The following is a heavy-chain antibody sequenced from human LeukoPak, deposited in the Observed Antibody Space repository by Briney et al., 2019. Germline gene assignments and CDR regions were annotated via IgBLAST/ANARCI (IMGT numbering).Heavy chain of an antibody. J-gene: IGHJ4*02. D-gene: IGHD3-10*01. CDR1: GFTVSSNY. V-gene: IGHV3-53*01. CDR3: ARSLWFGEYYYFDY. Sequence: GGSLRLSCAASGFTVSSNYMSWVRQAPGKGLEWVSVIYSGGSTYYADSVKGRFSISRDNSKNTLYLQMNSLRAEDTAVCYCARSLWFGEYYYFDYWGQGTLVTVSS. CDR2: IYSGGST.